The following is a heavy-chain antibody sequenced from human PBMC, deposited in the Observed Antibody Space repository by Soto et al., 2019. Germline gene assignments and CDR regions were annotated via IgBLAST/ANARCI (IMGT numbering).Heavy chain of an antibody. CDR3: TRVSDYDFWSGYYLSLFDY. V-gene: IGHV3-49*03. Sequence: GGSLRLSCTASGFTFGDYAMSWFRQAPGKGLEWVGFIRSKAYGGTTEYAASVKGRFTISRDDSKSIAYLQMNSLKTEDTAVYYCTRVSDYDFWSGYYLSLFDYWGQGTLVTVSS. J-gene: IGHJ4*02. CDR1: GFTFGDYA. CDR2: IRSKAYGGTT. D-gene: IGHD3-3*01.